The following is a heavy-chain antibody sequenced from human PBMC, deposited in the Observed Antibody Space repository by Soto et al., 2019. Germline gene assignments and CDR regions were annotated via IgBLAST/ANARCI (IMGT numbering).Heavy chain of an antibody. J-gene: IGHJ4*02. CDR1: GGSISSYY. V-gene: IGHV4-59*08. CDR3: ARAADYGDYFDY. CDR2: IYYSGST. Sequence: SETLSLTCTVSGGSISSYYWSWIRQPPGKGLEWIGYIYYSGSTNYNPSLKSRVTISVNTSKNQFSLKLSSLTAADTAVYYCARAADYGDYFDYWGQGTLVTVSS. D-gene: IGHD4-17*01.